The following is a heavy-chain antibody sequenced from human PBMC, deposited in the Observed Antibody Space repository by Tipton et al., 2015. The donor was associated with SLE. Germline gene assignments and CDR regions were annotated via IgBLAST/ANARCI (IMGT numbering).Heavy chain of an antibody. CDR2: VYDIDST. CDR3: ARSISSAGWFGP. CDR1: GGSISSYY. V-gene: IGHV4-59*01. Sequence: TLSLTCTVSGGSISSYYWSWVRQPPGKGLEWIGYVYDIDSTNYNPSLKSRVTISLDPSKNQFSLKLSSVTAADTALYYCARSISSAGWFGPWGQGTPVTVSS. J-gene: IGHJ5*02. D-gene: IGHD3-3*01.